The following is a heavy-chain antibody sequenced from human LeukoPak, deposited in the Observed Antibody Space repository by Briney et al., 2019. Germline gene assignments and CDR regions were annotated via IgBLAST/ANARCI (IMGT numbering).Heavy chain of an antibody. CDR1: GGSISSYY. Sequence: PSETLSLTCTVSGGSISSYYWSWIRQPPGKGLEWIGYIYYSGSTNYNPSLKSRVTISVDTSKNQFSLKLSSVTAADTAVYYCAKLGYCSSTSCYSWDRWGQGTLVTVSS. V-gene: IGHV4-59*12. CDR2: IYYSGST. J-gene: IGHJ5*02. CDR3: AKLGYCSSTSCYSWDR. D-gene: IGHD2-2*02.